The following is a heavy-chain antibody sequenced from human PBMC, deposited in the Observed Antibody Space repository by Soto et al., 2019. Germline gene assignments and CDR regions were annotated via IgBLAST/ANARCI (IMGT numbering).Heavy chain of an antibody. CDR1: GGSFSGYY. CDR3: ARGEGDFWSGYTSRSWNYYGMDV. Sequence: PSETLSLTCAVYGGSFSGYYWSWIRQPPGKGLEWIGEINHSGSTNYNPSLKSRVTISVDTSKNQFSLKLSSVTAADTAVYYCARGEGDFWSGYTSRSWNYYGMDVWGQGTTVTVSS. J-gene: IGHJ6*02. V-gene: IGHV4-34*01. CDR2: INHSGST. D-gene: IGHD3-3*01.